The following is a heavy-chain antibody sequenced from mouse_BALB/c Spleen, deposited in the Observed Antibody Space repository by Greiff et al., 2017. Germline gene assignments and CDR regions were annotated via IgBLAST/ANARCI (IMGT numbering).Heavy chain of an antibody. CDR3: ARYDGYFAWFAY. J-gene: IGHJ3*01. Sequence: EVQRVESGPGLVKPSQSLSLTCTVTGYSITSDYAWNWIRKFPGNKLEWMGYISYSGSTSYNPSLKSRISITRDTSKNQFFLQLNSVTTEDTATYYCARYDGYFAWFAYWGQGTLVTVSA. CDR2: ISYSGST. D-gene: IGHD2-3*01. CDR1: GYSITSDYA. V-gene: IGHV3-2*02.